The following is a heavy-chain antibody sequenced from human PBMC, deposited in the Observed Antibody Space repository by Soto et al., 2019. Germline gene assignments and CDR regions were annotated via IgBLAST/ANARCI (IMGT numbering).Heavy chain of an antibody. CDR2: ISYDGSNK. J-gene: IGHJ6*01. V-gene: IGHV3-30*18. CDR1: GFAFSLYG. CDR3: AKNKYQLFNYCIDG. Sequence: GGSLRLSCGVSGFAFSLYGMHWVRQAPGKGLEWVAVISYDGSNKYYADSVKGRFTISRDNSMNTLYLQMNSLRAEDTAVYYCAKNKYQLFNYCIDGWGQGTTVIVYS. D-gene: IGHD2-2*01.